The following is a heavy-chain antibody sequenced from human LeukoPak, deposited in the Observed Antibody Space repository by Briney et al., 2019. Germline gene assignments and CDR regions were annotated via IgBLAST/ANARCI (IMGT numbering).Heavy chain of an antibody. D-gene: IGHD6-13*01. V-gene: IGHV3-9*01. CDR2: ISWNSGSI. J-gene: IGHJ4*02. Sequence: PGRSLRLACADSGFTFDDYAMHWVRQAPGKGLERVSGISWNSGSIGYADSVKGRFTISRDNAKNSLYLQVNSLRAEDTALYYCAKRGGVAAAGQGFWLDYWGQGTLVTVSS. CDR3: AKRGGVAAAGQGFWLDY. CDR1: GFTFDDYA.